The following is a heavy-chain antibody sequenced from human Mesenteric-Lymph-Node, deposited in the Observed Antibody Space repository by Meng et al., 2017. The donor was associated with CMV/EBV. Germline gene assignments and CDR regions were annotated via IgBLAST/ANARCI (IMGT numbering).Heavy chain of an antibody. V-gene: IGHV3-11*01. J-gene: IGHJ3*01. D-gene: IGHD3-3*01. Sequence: GESLKISCAASGFTFSDYYMSWIRQAPGKGLEWISYISNTGVTTYYADSVKVRFTIYRDNAKNSLYLQTNSLRAEDTAMYYCARDLPQRGGFWSGFDAFDLWGQGTMVTVSS. CDR1: GFTFSDYY. CDR3: ARDLPQRGGFWSGFDAFDL. CDR2: ISNTGVTT.